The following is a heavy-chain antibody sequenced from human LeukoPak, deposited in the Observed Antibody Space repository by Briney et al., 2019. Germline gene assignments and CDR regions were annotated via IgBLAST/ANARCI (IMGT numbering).Heavy chain of an antibody. J-gene: IGHJ3*02. D-gene: IGHD4-17*01. CDR1: GFTFSAFA. CDR2: IRGGGTSE. V-gene: IGHV3-23*01. Sequence: RGSRTLACTAYGFTFSAFAMVWDRPVAGGLPGWVSAIRGGGTSEFYADSVKGRFRISRDNSKDTLFLQMNSLRAEDTAVYYCARDPNGDYIGAFDMWGPGTMVTVSS. CDR3: ARDPNGDYIGAFDM.